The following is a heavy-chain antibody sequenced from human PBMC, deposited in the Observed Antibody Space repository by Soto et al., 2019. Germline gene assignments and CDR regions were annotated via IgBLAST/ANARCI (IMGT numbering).Heavy chain of an antibody. CDR3: VKGGWLDF. Sequence: EVQLLESGGGVVQPGGSLGLSCAASGFVFPAFEMSWVRQAPGRGLEWVSFISVDGTRTYYADAVKGRFTISRDNSKDTLYLHMNSLTAEDTAVYACVKGGWLDFWGQGTLVTVSS. J-gene: IGHJ5*01. CDR1: GFVFPAFE. V-gene: IGHV3-23*01. CDR2: ISVDGTRT. D-gene: IGHD1-26*01.